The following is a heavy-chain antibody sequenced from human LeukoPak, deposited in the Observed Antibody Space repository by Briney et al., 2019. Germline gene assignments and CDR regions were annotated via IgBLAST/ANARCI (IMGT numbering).Heavy chain of an antibody. CDR3: ARGSISVAAAGRIDY. J-gene: IGHJ4*02. V-gene: IGHV3-11*01. CDR2: ISSGGNTL. CDR1: GFTFSDYY. Sequence: GGSLRLSCAASGFTFSDYYMNWIRQAPGEGLEWVSYISSGGNTLYYADSVKGRFTISRDNAKNSLYLQMNSLRAEDTAVYYCARGSISVAAAGRIDYWGQGTLVTVSS. D-gene: IGHD6-13*01.